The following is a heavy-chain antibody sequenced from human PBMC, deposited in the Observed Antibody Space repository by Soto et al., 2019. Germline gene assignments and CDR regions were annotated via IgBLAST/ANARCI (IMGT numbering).Heavy chain of an antibody. Sequence: GASVKVSCKASGGTFSSYAISWVRQAPGQGLEWMGGIIPIFGTANYAQKFQGRVTITADESTSTAYMEMSSLRSEDTAVYYCARGGIGTMIVVVINQYWFDPWGQGTLVTVSS. V-gene: IGHV1-69*13. CDR1: GGTFSSYA. CDR3: ARGGIGTMIVVVINQYWFDP. CDR2: IIPIFGTA. J-gene: IGHJ5*02. D-gene: IGHD3-22*01.